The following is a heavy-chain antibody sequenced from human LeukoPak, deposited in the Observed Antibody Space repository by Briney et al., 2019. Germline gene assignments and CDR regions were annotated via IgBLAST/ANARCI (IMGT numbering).Heavy chain of an antibody. CDR2: MNPNSGNT. CDR1: GYTFTSYD. V-gene: IGHV1-8*01. Sequence: ASVKVSCKASGYTFTSYDINWVRQATGQGLEWMGWMNPNSGNTGYAQKFQGRVTMTRNTSISTAYMELSSLRSEDTAVYYCARGRRLRGWYPNNRFDPWGQGTLVTVSS. J-gene: IGHJ5*02. CDR3: ARGRRLRGWYPNNRFDP. D-gene: IGHD6-19*01.